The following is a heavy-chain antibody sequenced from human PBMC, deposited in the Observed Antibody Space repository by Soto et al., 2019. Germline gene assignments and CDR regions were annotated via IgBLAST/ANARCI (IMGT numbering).Heavy chain of an antibody. CDR2: MNPNSGNT. CDR3: VRETASSYYDFWSGYDRGDC. CDR1: GYTFTSYD. D-gene: IGHD3-3*01. J-gene: IGHJ4*02. V-gene: IGHV1-8*01. Sequence: ASVKVSCKASGYTFTSYDINWVRQATGQGREWMGWMNPNSGNTGYAQKFQGRVTMTRNTSISTAYMELSSLRSEDTAVYYCVRETASSYYDFWSGYDRGDCWGQGTLVTVSS.